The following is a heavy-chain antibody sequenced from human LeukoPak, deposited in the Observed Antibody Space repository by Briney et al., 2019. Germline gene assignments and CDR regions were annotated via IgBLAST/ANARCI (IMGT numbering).Heavy chain of an antibody. D-gene: IGHD2-15*01. CDR1: GYTFTSYA. CDR2: INAGNGNT. J-gene: IGHJ5*02. Sequence: ASVKVSCKASGYTFTSYAMHWVRQAPGQRLEWMGWINAGNGNTKYSQKFQGRVTTTRDTSASTAYMELSSLRSEDTAVYYCARDRYCSGGSCLRSWFDPWGQGTLVTVSS. V-gene: IGHV1-3*01. CDR3: ARDRYCSGGSCLRSWFDP.